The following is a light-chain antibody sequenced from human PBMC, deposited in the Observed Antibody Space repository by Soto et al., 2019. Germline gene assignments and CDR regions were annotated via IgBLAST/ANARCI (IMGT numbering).Light chain of an antibody. Sequence: MQMTEAPACVSSSIVNIVSIICRASQGISSWLAWYQQKPGEAPKLLIFDVSVLESGVPSRFSASGSETDFTLSITSLQPEDFATDYCQQTYSPPLNFGPGTKVDIK. V-gene: IGKV1-12*01. J-gene: IGKJ3*01. CDR3: QQTYSPPLN. CDR2: DVS. CDR1: QGISSW.